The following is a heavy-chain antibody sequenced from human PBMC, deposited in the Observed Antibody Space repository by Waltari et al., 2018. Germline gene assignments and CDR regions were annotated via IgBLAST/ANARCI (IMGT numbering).Heavy chain of an antibody. CDR3: AREPRRITIVGVERNFDY. D-gene: IGHD3-3*01. J-gene: IGHJ4*02. Sequence: QVQLQESGPGLVKPSQTLSLTCTVSGVSISRGSSYWCWIRQPAGKGLEWIGYINSSGSTNYNPSRKGRVTIAVDTSKNQFSLKLGSVTAADTAVYDCAREPRRITIVGVERNFDYWGQGTLVTVSS. V-gene: IGHV4-61*09. CDR2: INSSGST. CDR1: GVSISRGSSY.